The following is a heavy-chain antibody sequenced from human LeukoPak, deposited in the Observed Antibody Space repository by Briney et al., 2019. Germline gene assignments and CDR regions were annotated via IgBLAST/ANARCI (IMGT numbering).Heavy chain of an antibody. V-gene: IGHV3-30*02. CDR1: GFTFSSYG. J-gene: IGHJ4*02. Sequence: GGSLRLSCAAPGFTFSSYGMSWVRQAPGKGLEWVAFIRYDGSNKYYADSVKGRSTISRDNSKNTLYLQMNSLRAEDTAVYYCARGGSYCSSTSCYDFFDYWGQGTLVTVSS. D-gene: IGHD2-2*01. CDR2: IRYDGSNK. CDR3: ARGGSYCSSTSCYDFFDY.